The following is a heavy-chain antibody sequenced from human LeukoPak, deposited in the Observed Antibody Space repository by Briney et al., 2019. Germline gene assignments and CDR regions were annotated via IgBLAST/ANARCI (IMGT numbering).Heavy chain of an antibody. J-gene: IGHJ4*02. CDR3: ARGPHIAVAGGLDY. CDR2: IYSGGST. D-gene: IGHD6-19*01. V-gene: IGHV3-53*01. CDR1: GFTVSSNY. Sequence: PGGSLRLSCAASGFTVSSNYMSWVRQAPGKGLEWVSVIYSGGSTYYADSVKGRFTISRDNSKNTLYLQMNSLRAEDTAVYYCARGPHIAVAGGLDYWGQGTLVTVSS.